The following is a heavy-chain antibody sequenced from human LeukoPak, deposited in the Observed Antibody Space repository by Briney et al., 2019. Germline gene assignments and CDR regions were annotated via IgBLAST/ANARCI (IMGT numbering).Heavy chain of an antibody. Sequence: GRSVRLSCAASGFTFDDYAMHWVRQAPGKGLEWVSGISWNSGSIGYADSVKGRFTISRDNAKNSLYLQMNSLRAEDTALYYCAKDPGGYYGSGSYYSYFDYWGQGTLVTVSS. CDR2: ISWNSGSI. CDR1: GFTFDDYA. V-gene: IGHV3-9*01. D-gene: IGHD3-10*01. J-gene: IGHJ4*02. CDR3: AKDPGGYYGSGSYYSYFDY.